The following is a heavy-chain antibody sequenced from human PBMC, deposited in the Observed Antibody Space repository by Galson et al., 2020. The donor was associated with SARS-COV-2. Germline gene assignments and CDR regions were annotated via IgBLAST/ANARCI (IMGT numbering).Heavy chain of an antibody. CDR2: ISGSGRST. CDR3: AKDRCGGDCLFGFDY. V-gene: IGHV3-23*01. D-gene: IGHD2-21*01. J-gene: IGHJ4*02. Sequence: GGSLRLSCAASGFTFSSYAMSWVRQAPGKGLEWFPAISGSGRSTYYAAPVKGRFTISRDNSKNTLYLQMNSLRAEDTAVYYCAKDRCGGDCLFGFDYWGQGTLVTGSS. CDR1: GFTFSSYA.